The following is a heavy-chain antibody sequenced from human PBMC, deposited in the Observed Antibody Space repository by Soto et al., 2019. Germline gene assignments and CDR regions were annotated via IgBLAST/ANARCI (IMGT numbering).Heavy chain of an antibody. D-gene: IGHD3-3*01. V-gene: IGHV6-1*01. CDR2: TYYRSKWYN. J-gene: IGHJ5*02. Sequence: SQTLSLTCAISGDSVSSNSAAWNWIRQSPSRGLEWLGRTYYRSKWYNDYAVSVKSRITINPATSKNQFSLQLNSVTPEDTAVYYCARDPEASSPYYDFWSGSIFDPWGQGTLVTVSS. CDR1: GDSVSSNSAA. CDR3: ARDPEASSPYYDFWSGSIFDP.